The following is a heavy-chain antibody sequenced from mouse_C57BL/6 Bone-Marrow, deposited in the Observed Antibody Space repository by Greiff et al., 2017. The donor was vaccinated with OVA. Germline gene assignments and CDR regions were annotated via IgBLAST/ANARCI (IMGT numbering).Heavy chain of an antibody. CDR1: GYTFTDYY. V-gene: IGHV1-76*01. J-gene: IGHJ3*01. CDR3: AREGVLRSFAY. Sequence: VQLVESGAELVRPGASVKLSCKASGYTFTDYYINWVKQRPGQGLEWIARIYPGSGNTYYNEKFKGKATLTAEKSSSTAYMQLSSLTSEDSAVYFCAREGVLRSFAYWGQGTLVTVSA. CDR2: IYPGSGNT. D-gene: IGHD1-1*01.